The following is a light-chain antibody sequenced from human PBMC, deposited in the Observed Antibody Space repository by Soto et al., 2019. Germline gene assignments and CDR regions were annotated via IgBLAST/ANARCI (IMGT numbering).Light chain of an antibody. CDR1: PAIASF. CDR3: QQLNGSPWT. Sequence: IQLTQSPSSLSASVGDRVTITCRASPAIASFLAWYQQKPGTAPKLLIYGASTLQSGVPSRFSGSRSGTDYTLTIASLQPEDVATYYCQQLNGSPWTFGQGTKVEIK. J-gene: IGKJ1*01. CDR2: GAS. V-gene: IGKV1-9*01.